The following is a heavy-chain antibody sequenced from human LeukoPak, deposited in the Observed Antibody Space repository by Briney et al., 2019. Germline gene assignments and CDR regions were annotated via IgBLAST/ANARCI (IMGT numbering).Heavy chain of an antibody. Sequence: ASVKVSCKASGYTFTDYYMHWVRQAPGQGLEWMGRINPNSGGTNYAQKFQGRVTMTRDTSISTAYMDLSSLRSDDTAVYYCARSTGHYFDCWGQGILVTVSS. J-gene: IGHJ4*02. D-gene: IGHD2-8*02. CDR3: ARSTGHYFDC. CDR2: INPNSGGT. V-gene: IGHV1-2*06. CDR1: GYTFTDYY.